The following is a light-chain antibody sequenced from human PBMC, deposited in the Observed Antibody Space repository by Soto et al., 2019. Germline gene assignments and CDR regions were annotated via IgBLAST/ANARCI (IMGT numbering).Light chain of an antibody. CDR3: HQRQSWPLT. V-gene: IGKV3-11*01. Sequence: EIVLTQSPATLSSSPGETATLSCRASQYVGTRLAWYQHKPGQAPRLLIYYTSNRATGIPARFSGSGSGTDFTLTSSSLAPEDFAIYYCHQRQSWPLTFGQGTKVEIK. CDR2: YTS. J-gene: IGKJ1*01. CDR1: QYVGTR.